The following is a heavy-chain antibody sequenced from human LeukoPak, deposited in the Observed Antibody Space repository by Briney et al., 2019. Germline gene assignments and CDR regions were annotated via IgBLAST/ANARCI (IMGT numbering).Heavy chain of an antibody. D-gene: IGHD1-1*01. J-gene: IGHJ4*02. CDR1: GFTFTSSA. CDR2: IVVGSGNT. V-gene: IGHV1-58*02. Sequence: ASVKVSCKASGFTFTSSAMQWVRQARGQRLEWIGWIVVGSGNTNYAQKFQERVTITRDMSTSTAYMELSSLRSEDTAVYYCVSSLNWNDFLNYSDYWGQGTLVTVSS. CDR3: VSSLNWNDFLNYSDY.